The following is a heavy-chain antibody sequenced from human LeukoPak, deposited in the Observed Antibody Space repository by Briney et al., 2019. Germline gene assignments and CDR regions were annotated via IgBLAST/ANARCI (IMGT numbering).Heavy chain of an antibody. CDR3: ARVFYGGNADFDY. J-gene: IGHJ4*02. CDR2: IYHSGST. D-gene: IGHD4-23*01. CDR1: GYSISSGYY. V-gene: IGHV4-38-2*02. Sequence: SETLSLTCTVSGYSISSGYYWGWIRQPPGKGLEWIGSIYHSGSTYYNPSLKSRVTISVDTSKNQFSLKLSSVTAADTAVYYRARVFYGGNADFDYWGQGTLVTVSS.